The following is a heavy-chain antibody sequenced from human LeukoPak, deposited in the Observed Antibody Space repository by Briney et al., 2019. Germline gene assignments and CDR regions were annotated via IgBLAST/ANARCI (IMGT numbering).Heavy chain of an antibody. CDR2: IIPIFGTA. CDR3: ARETKYYYDSSGYYYSY. V-gene: IGHV1-69*05. D-gene: IGHD3-22*01. Sequence: EASVKVSCKASGGTFSSYAISWVRQAPGQGLEWMGGIIPIFGTANYAQKFQGRVTITTDESTSTAYMELSSLRAEDTAVYYCARETKYYYDSSGYYYSYWGQGTLVTVSS. J-gene: IGHJ4*02. CDR1: GGTFSSYA.